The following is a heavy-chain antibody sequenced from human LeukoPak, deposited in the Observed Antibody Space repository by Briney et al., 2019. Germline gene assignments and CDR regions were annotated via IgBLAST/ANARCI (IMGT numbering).Heavy chain of an antibody. V-gene: IGHV4-4*07. CDR1: GGSISSYY. D-gene: IGHD2/OR15-2a*01. CDR2: VYTGGNT. J-gene: IGHJ3*02. CDR3: ARSRVILSVGAFDI. Sequence: SETLSLTCTVSGGSISSYYWSWIRQPAGKGLEWIGRVYTGGNTYYDSSFKGRVTMSLDPSKNLFSLQLSSVTAADTAVYYCARSRVILSVGAFDIWGQGTMVSVSS.